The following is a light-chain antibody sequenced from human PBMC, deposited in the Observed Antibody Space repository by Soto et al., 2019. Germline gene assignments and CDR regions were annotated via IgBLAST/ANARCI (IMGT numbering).Light chain of an antibody. Sequence: DLQMTQSPSSLSASVGDRVTITCRASQSISNYLNWYQQKPGKAPKLLIYAASSLQSGVPPRFRGSGSGTDFTLTISSLQPEDFATYYCHQSYRTPHTFGQGTKVEIK. CDR3: HQSYRTPHT. J-gene: IGKJ1*01. CDR1: QSISNY. CDR2: AAS. V-gene: IGKV1-39*01.